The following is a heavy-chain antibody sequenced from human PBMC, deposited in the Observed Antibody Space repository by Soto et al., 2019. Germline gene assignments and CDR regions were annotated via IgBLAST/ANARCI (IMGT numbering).Heavy chain of an antibody. CDR1: GGSISSGGYY. V-gene: IGHV4-61*08. Sequence: SETLSLTCTVSGGSISSGGYYWSWIRQHPGKGLEWIGYIYYSGSTNYNPSLKSRVTISVDTSKNQFSLKLSSVTAADTAVYYCARDLRNYGDYGGVGGYYYYMDVWGKGTTVTVLL. D-gene: IGHD4-17*01. J-gene: IGHJ6*03. CDR2: IYYSGST. CDR3: ARDLRNYGDYGGVGGYYYYMDV.